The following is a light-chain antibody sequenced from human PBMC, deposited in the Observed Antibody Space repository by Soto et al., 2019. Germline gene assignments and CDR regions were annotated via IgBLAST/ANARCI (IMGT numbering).Light chain of an antibody. Sequence: QAVVTQPTSVSAAPGQKVTISCSGTSSNVGYNYVSWYQQLPGTAPQLLIFDNNKRPSGIPDRFSASKSGTSATLDITGLQTGDEADYYCGTWDTSLTAWVFGGGTKVTVL. CDR2: DNN. V-gene: IGLV1-51*01. J-gene: IGLJ3*02. CDR1: SSNVGYNY. CDR3: GTWDTSLTAWV.